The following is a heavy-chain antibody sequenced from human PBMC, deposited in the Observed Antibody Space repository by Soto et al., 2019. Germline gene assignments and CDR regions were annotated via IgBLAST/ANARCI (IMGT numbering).Heavy chain of an antibody. J-gene: IGHJ4*02. CDR2: IYHSGST. CDR1: GGSISSGGYS. V-gene: IGHV4-30-2*01. CDR3: ARVGYDSSGYSDY. D-gene: IGHD3-22*01. Sequence: PSETLSLTCAVSGGSISSGGYSWSWIRQPPGKGLEWIGYIYHSGSTNYNPSLKSRVTISVGTSKNQFSLKLSSVTAADTAVYYCARVGYDSSGYSDYWGQGTLVTVSS.